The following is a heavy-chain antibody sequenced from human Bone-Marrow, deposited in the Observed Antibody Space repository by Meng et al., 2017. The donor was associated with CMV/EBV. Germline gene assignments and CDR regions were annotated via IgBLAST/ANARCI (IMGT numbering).Heavy chain of an antibody. J-gene: IGHJ5*02. CDR3: ARVSGLELGEVWFDP. Sequence: QVELEGSGHGLVKPSQTLSLTCIVAGGSISSGDYYWSWIRQPPGKGLEWIGYIYYSGSTYYNPSLKSRVTISVDTSKNQFSLKLSSVTAADTAVYYCARVSGLELGEVWFDPWGQGTLVTVSS. V-gene: IGHV4-30-4*08. CDR1: GGSISSGDYY. CDR2: IYYSGST. D-gene: IGHD1-7*01.